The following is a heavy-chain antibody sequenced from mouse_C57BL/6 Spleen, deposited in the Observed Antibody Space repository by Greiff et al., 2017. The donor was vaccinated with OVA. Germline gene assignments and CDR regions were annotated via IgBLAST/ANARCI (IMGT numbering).Heavy chain of an antibody. J-gene: IGHJ4*01. CDR1: GFSFTSYG. CDR3: ARHTTVASMDY. Sequence: VKLVESGPGLVAPSQSLSITCNVSGFSFTSYGVHWVRQPPGKGLEWLVVIWSDGSTTYHSALTYRLSISKDNSKSQVFLKMNSLHTDDTAMYFCARHTTVASMDYWGQGTSVTVSS. V-gene: IGHV2-6-1*01. D-gene: IGHD1-1*01. CDR2: IWSDGST.